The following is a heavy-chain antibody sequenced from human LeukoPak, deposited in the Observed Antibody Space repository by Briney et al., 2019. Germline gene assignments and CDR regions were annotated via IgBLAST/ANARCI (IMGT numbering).Heavy chain of an antibody. J-gene: IGHJ4*02. Sequence: ASVKVSCKASGGTFSDYAISWVRQAPGQGLEWMGAIIIFFGTANYAQKFQGRVTITTDESTSTAYMDLSSLRSEDTAVYYCARGDTNNRYSFDYWGQGTLVTVSS. D-gene: IGHD2-8*01. CDR3: ARGDTNNRYSFDY. CDR2: IIIFFGTA. V-gene: IGHV1-69*05. CDR1: GGTFSDYA.